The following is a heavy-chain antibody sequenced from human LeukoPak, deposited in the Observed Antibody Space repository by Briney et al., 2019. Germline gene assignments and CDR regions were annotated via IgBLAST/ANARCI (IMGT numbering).Heavy chain of an antibody. D-gene: IGHD6-19*01. Sequence: GGSLRLSCAASGFTFSSYSMSWVRQAPGKGLEWVSVIYSGGSTYYADSVKGRFTISRDNSKNTLYLQMNSLRAEDTAVYYCARVRWLVRAFDIWGQGTMVTVSS. V-gene: IGHV3-53*01. CDR2: IYSGGST. CDR1: GFTFSSYS. J-gene: IGHJ3*02. CDR3: ARVRWLVRAFDI.